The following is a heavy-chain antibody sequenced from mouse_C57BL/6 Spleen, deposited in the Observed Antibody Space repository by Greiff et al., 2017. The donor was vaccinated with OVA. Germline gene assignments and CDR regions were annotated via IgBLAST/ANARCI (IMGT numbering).Heavy chain of an antibody. D-gene: IGHD2-4*01. V-gene: IGHV8-12*01. CDR3: ARRGPYDYDGPLYAMDY. J-gene: IGHJ4*01. Sequence: QVTLKECGPGILQSSQTLSLTCSFSGFSLSTSGMGVSWIRQPSGKGLEWLAHIYWDDDKRYNPSLKSRLTISKDTSRNQVFLKITSVDTADTATYYCARRGPYDYDGPLYAMDYWGQGTSVTVSS. CDR2: IYWDDDK. CDR1: GFSLSTSGMG.